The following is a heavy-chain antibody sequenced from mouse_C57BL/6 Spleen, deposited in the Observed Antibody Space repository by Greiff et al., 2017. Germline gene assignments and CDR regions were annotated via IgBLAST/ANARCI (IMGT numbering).Heavy chain of an antibody. CDR3: ARSPTTVLAYPFDY. V-gene: IGHV1-54*01. CDR2: INPGSGGT. Sequence: QVQLKQSGAELVRPGTSVKVSCKASGYAFTNYLIEWVKQRPGQGLEWIGVINPGSGGTNYNEKFKGKATLTADKSSSTAYMQLSSLTSEDSAVYFCARSPTTVLAYPFDYWGQGTTLTVSS. J-gene: IGHJ2*01. CDR1: GYAFTNYL. D-gene: IGHD1-1*01.